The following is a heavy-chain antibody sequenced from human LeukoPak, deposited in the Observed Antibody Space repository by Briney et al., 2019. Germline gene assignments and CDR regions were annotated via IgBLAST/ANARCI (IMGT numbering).Heavy chain of an antibody. CDR2: ISWNSGGI. Sequence: PGGSLRLSCAASGFTFDDYAMHWVRQAPGKGLEWVSGISWNSGGIGYADSVKGRFTISRDNAKTSLYLQMNSLRAEDTALYYCARMGGGYDWANWFDPWGQGTLVTVSS. V-gene: IGHV3-9*01. D-gene: IGHD5-12*01. J-gene: IGHJ5*02. CDR3: ARMGGGYDWANWFDP. CDR1: GFTFDDYA.